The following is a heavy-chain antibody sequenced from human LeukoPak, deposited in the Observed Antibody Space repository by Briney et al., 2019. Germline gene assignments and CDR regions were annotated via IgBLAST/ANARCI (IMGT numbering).Heavy chain of an antibody. CDR3: ATSARDLGMVDAFDI. V-gene: IGHV3-30*03. J-gene: IGHJ3*02. Sequence: GGSLRLSCAASGFTFSSYGMHWVRQAPGKGLEWVAVISYDGSNKYYADSVKGRFTISRDNSKNTLYLQMNSLRAEDTAVYYCATSARDLGMVDAFDIWGQGTMVTVPS. CDR2: ISYDGSNK. CDR1: GFTFSSYG. D-gene: IGHD7-27*01.